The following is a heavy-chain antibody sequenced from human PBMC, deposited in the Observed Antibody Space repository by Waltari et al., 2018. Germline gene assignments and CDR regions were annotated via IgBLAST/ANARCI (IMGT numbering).Heavy chain of an antibody. D-gene: IGHD4-17*01. CDR3: ARDLGSDYGNRDY. CDR1: GYTSTGYY. Sequence: QVHLVQSGAEVKKPGASVKVSCKASGYTSTGYYIRWGRRAPGQGLEWMGRINPNSGDTNYAQKFQGRVTLTRDTSINTAYMELSSLKSDDTAVYYCARDLGSDYGNRDYRGQGTLVTVPS. V-gene: IGHV1-2*06. J-gene: IGHJ4*02. CDR2: INPNSGDT.